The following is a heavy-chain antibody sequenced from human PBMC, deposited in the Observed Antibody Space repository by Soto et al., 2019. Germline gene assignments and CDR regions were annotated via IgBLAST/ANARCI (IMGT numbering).Heavy chain of an antibody. CDR1: GYKFGSAW. D-gene: IGHD3-3*02. CDR2: IKPGTSDI. J-gene: IGHJ4*02. V-gene: IGHV5-51*01. CDR3: ARQLSHICDS. Sequence: GESLKISCKGVGYKFGSAWIGWVRQMPGKGLEWMGIIKPGTSDIRYSPSCRGHVTISADEAVSTAYLQWSSLRASDTAMYYCARQLSHICDSWGQGTLVTVSS.